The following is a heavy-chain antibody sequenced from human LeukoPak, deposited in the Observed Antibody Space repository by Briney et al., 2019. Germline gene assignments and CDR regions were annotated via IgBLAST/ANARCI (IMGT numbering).Heavy chain of an antibody. J-gene: IGHJ5*02. CDR3: ARDRPDTVTTQMGVNSFDP. CDR2: IYTSGST. D-gene: IGHD4-17*01. V-gene: IGHV4-4*07. Sequence: SETLSLTCTVSGGSISSYYWSWIRQPAEKGLEWIGRIYTSGSTNYNPSLKSRVTISVDKSKNQFSLKLSSVTAADTAVYYCARDRPDTVTTQMGVNSFDPWGQGTLVTVSS. CDR1: GGSISSYY.